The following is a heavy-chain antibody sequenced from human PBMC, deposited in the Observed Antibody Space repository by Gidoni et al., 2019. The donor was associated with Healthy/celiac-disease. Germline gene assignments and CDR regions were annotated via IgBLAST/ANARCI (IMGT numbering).Heavy chain of an antibody. V-gene: IGHV4-59*01. CDR2: IYYSGST. Sequence: QVQLQESGPGLVKPSETLSLTCTVSGGSISSYYWSWLRQPPGKGLEWIGYIYYSGSTNYNPSLKSRVTISVDTSKNQFSLKLSSVTAADTAVYYCARLGGRIRGYAFDYWGQGTLVTVSS. D-gene: IGHD5-18*01. CDR1: GGSISSYY. CDR3: ARLGGRIRGYAFDY. J-gene: IGHJ4*02.